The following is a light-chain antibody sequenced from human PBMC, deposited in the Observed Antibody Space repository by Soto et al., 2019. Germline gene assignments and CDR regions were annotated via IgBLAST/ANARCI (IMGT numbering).Light chain of an antibody. CDR2: EVS. V-gene: IGLV2-8*01. CDR3: SSYAGSNNYV. Sequence: QPVLTQPPSASGSPGQSVTISCTGTSSDVGGYNYVSWYQQYPGKAPRLMIYEVSKRPSGVPDRFSGSKSGNTASLTVSGLQADDEADYYCSSYAGSNNYVFGTGTKLTVL. J-gene: IGLJ1*01. CDR1: SSDVGGYNY.